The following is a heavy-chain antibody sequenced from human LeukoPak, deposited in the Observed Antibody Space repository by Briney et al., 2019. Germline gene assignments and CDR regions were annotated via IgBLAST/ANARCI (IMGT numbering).Heavy chain of an antibody. CDR3: ARGPTKYYYDSSGYALGFDY. Sequence: SETLSLTCAVYGGSFSGYYWSWIRQPPGKGLEWIGEINHSGSTNYNPFLKGRVTISVDTSKNQFSLKLSSVTAADTAVYYCARGPTKYYYDSSGYALGFDYWGQGTLVTVSS. V-gene: IGHV4-34*01. CDR2: INHSGST. CDR1: GGSFSGYY. D-gene: IGHD3-22*01. J-gene: IGHJ4*02.